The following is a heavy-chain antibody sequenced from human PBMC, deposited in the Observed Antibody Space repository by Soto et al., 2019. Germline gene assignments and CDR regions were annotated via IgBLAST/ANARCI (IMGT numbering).Heavy chain of an antibody. Sequence: SVKVSCKASGGTFNNYAISWVRQAPGQGLEWMGGIIPLFGTTNYAQKFQGRVPITADESTSTAYMELSSLRSEDTAFYYCARPRSHYYDRSAERAFDIWGQGTMVSVSS. D-gene: IGHD3-22*01. CDR3: ARPRSHYYDRSAERAFDI. CDR2: IIPLFGTT. V-gene: IGHV1-69*13. CDR1: GGTFNNYA. J-gene: IGHJ3*02.